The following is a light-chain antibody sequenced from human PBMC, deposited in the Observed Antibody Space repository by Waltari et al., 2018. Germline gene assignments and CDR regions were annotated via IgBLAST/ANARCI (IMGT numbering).Light chain of an antibody. Sequence: EIVMTQSPATLSVSPGERATLPCRASQTVSSSYLAWYQQKPGQAPRLLIYGASSRATGIPDRFSGSGSGTDFTLTISRLEPEDFAVYYCQQYGSSPPRTFGQGTKVEIK. CDR1: QTVSSSY. V-gene: IGKV3-20*01. J-gene: IGKJ1*01. CDR3: QQYGSSPPRT. CDR2: GAS.